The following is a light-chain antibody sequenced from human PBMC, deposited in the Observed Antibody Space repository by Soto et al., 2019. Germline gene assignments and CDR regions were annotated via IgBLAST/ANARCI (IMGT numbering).Light chain of an antibody. Sequence: AIRMTQSPSSCSASTGDRVSITCRASQGISSYLAWYQQKPGKAPKLLIYAASTLQSGVPSRFSGSGSGTDFTLTISCLQSEDFATYYCQQYYSYPPTFGPGTKVDIK. CDR1: QGISSY. V-gene: IGKV1-8*01. J-gene: IGKJ3*01. CDR2: AAS. CDR3: QQYYSYPPT.